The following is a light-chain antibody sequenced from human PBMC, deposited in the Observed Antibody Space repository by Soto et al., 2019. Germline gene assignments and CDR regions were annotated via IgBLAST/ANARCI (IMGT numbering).Light chain of an antibody. CDR3: SSYTSYSPLAV. J-gene: IGLJ2*01. V-gene: IGLV2-14*01. Sequence: QSALAQPASVSGSPGQSITISCTGTSSDIGDSNFVSWYQHHPGKAPKLLIYDVSDRPSRISSRFSGSKSGNTASLTISGLQTEDEADYYCSSYTSYSPLAVFGGGTQLTVL. CDR2: DVS. CDR1: SSDIGDSNF.